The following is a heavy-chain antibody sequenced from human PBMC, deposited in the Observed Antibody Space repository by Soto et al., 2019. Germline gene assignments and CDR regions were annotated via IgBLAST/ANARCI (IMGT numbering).Heavy chain of an antibody. D-gene: IGHD6-19*01. CDR2: ISAYNGNT. CDR1: GYTFTSYG. CDR3: ARDYGSGWYKVGGFGAY. V-gene: IGHV1-18*01. Sequence: QVQLVQSGAEVKKPGASVKVSCKASGYTFTSYGISGVRQAPGQGLVWMGWISAYNGNTNYAQKLQGRVTMTTDTTPSTANMEVGSLRSDDTAVYYWARDYGSGWYKVGGFGAYWGQGTLVTVSS. J-gene: IGHJ4*02.